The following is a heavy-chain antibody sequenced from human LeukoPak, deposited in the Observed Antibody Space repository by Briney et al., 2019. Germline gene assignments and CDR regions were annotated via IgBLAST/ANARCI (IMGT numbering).Heavy chain of an antibody. CDR2: ISVYNGNV. V-gene: IGHV1-18*01. CDR1: GGTFSSYA. J-gene: IGHJ4*02. Sequence: ASVKVSCKASGGTFSSYAISWVRQAPGQGLEWMGWISVYNGNVKYAEKFQGRVTMTTDTSASTAYMELRSLSSDDTAVYYCARAFDYWGQGTLSPSPQ. CDR3: ARAFDY.